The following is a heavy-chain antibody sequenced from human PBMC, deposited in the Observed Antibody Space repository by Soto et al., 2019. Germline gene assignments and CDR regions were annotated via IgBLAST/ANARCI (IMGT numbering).Heavy chain of an antibody. CDR3: VTRAYHFLNDY. CDR1: GASMSSNW. D-gene: IGHD3-16*01. V-gene: IGHV4-4*02. J-gene: IGHJ4*01. Sequence: SETLSLTCAVSGASMSSNWWSWARQPPGKGLEWIGEIYHSGSTNYNPSLKSRISMSLDKATNQFSLKLTSMTAADTAVYFCVTRAYHFLNDYRGHGTLVTVSS. CDR2: IYHSGST.